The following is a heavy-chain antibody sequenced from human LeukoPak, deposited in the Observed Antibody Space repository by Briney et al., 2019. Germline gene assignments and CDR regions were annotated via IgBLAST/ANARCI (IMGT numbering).Heavy chain of an antibody. J-gene: IGHJ4*02. CDR2: IYTSGST. V-gene: IGHV4-4*07. Sequence: PSETLSLTCTVSGGSISSYYWNWIRQPAGKGLEWIGRIYTSGSTNYNPSLKSRVTMSVDTSRNQFSLKLSSATAADTAVYYCARASIAARQLDYWGQGTLVTVSS. CDR1: GGSISSYY. D-gene: IGHD6-6*01. CDR3: ARASIAARQLDY.